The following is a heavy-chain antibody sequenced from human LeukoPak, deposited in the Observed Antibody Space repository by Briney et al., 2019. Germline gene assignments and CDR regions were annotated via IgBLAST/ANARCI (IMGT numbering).Heavy chain of an antibody. CDR2: ISYDGSNK. CDR3: ARAIWWDRYNWNDLDY. Sequence: PGGSLRLSCAASGFTFSSYAMHWVRQAPGKGLEWVAVISYDGSNKYYADSVKGRFTISRDNSKNTLYLQMNSLRAEDTAVYYCARAIWWDRYNWNDLDYWGQGTLVTVSS. D-gene: IGHD1-20*01. CDR1: GFTFSSYA. V-gene: IGHV3-30-3*01. J-gene: IGHJ4*02.